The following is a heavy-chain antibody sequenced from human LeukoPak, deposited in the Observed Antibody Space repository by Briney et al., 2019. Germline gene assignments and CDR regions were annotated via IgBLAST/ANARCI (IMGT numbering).Heavy chain of an antibody. Sequence: GASVKVSCKASGGTFSSYAISWVRQAPGQGLEWMGGIIPIFGTANYAQKFQGRVTITTDESTSTAYMELSSLRSEDTAVYYCARDTSGYSGSPGPFDYWGQGTLVTVSS. D-gene: IGHD1-26*01. V-gene: IGHV1-69*05. CDR3: ARDTSGYSGSPGPFDY. CDR1: GGTFSSYA. CDR2: IIPIFGTA. J-gene: IGHJ4*02.